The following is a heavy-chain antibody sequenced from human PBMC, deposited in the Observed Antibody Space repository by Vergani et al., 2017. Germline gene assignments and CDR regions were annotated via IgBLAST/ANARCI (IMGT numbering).Heavy chain of an antibody. CDR3: AKAGSVTSGSLQYNFYMDV. Sequence: QVQLAESGGGRVQPLRSLRLSCAASGFSSITPAIHCVCQAPGKGVEWVAIILNDGVKKYYADSVRGRFTISRDNSKNTLDLQMNSLRTQDTAVYYCAKAGSVTSGSLQYNFYMDVWGKGTTVTVS. CDR1: GFSSITPA. J-gene: IGHJ6*03. D-gene: IGHD3-10*01. V-gene: IGHV3-30*18. CDR2: ILNDGVKK.